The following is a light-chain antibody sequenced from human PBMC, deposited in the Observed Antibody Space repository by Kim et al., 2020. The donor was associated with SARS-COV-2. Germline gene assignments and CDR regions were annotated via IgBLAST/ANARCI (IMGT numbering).Light chain of an antibody. V-gene: IGLV10-54*01. CDR2: RNN. CDR3: SAWDRSLRAWV. Sequence: QNATLTCTGNSYHVGDLGAAWLQQHQGHPPKLRSYRNNNRPSGISERFSASRSGNTASLTITGLQPEDEADYYCSAWDRSLRAWVFGGGTQLTVL. CDR1: SYHVGDLG. J-gene: IGLJ3*02.